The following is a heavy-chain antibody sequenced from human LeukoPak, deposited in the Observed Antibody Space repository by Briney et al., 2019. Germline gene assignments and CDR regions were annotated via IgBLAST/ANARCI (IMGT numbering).Heavy chain of an antibody. CDR2: VFDSGRT. CDR1: GGSMTTHH. J-gene: IGHJ6*03. V-gene: IGHV4-59*11. CDR3: ARGTTVVTADYYYYYMDV. D-gene: IGHD4-23*01. Sequence: SETLSLTCTVSGGSMTTHHWNWIRQTPGKGLEWIGYVFDSGRTKENPSLKSRVTLSADTSKNQFSLKLSSVTAADTAVYYCARGTTVVTADYYYYYMDVWGKGTTVTVSS.